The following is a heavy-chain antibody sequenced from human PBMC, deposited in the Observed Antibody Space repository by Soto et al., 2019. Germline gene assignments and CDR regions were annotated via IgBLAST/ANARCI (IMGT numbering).Heavy chain of an antibody. Sequence: QVQLQESGPGLVKPSETLSLTCGVSGDSINNGFWWTWVRQPPGKGLEWIGEKHHSGSTNYNLSRKSRVSISLDKSKNQFSLNLSSVTAADTAVYFCASSSGWGRLDVWGQGTTVTVSS. CDR2: KHHSGST. J-gene: IGHJ6*02. CDR1: GDSINNGFW. V-gene: IGHV4-4*02. D-gene: IGHD6-19*01. CDR3: ASSSGWGRLDV.